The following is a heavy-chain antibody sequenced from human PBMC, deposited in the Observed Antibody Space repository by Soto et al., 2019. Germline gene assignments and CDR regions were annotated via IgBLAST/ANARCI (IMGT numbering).Heavy chain of an antibody. CDR3: ARDTGLLFEGYFDY. V-gene: IGHV3-30-3*01. CDR2: VSRDGSTK. CDR1: GFIFNNYA. D-gene: IGHD3-10*01. Sequence: QVQLVESGGGVVQPGRSLRLSCSVSGFIFNNYAIHWVRQAPGKGLEWVTVVSRDGSTKYYADSVKGRFTLSRDNSKNTVSLQMNSLGPEDTAMYYCARDTGLLFEGYFDYWGQGTLVTVSS. J-gene: IGHJ4*02.